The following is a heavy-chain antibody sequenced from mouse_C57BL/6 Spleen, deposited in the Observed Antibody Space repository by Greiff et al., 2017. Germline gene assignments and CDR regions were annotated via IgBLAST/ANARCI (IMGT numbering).Heavy chain of an antibody. J-gene: IGHJ4*01. CDR1: GYTFTSYD. D-gene: IGHD1-1*01. Sequence: QVQLQQSGPELVKPGASVKLSCKASGYTFTSYDINWVKQRPGQGLEWIGWIYPRDGSTKYNEKFKGKATLTVDTSSSTAYMELHSLTSEDSAVYFCARRPYYGSSGAMDYGGQGTSGTVSS. CDR2: IYPRDGST. V-gene: IGHV1-85*01. CDR3: ARRPYYGSSGAMDY.